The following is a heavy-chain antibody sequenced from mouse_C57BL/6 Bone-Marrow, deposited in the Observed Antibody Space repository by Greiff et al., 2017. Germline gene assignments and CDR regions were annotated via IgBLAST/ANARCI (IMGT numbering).Heavy chain of an antibody. D-gene: IGHD1-1*01. Sequence: EVKLVASGPGLVKPSQSLSLTCSVTGYSITSGYYWNWIRQFPGNKLEWMGYISYDGSNNYNPSLKNRISITRDTSKNQFFLKLNSVTTEDTATYYCARDLLVTTVVDHWGQGTTLTVSS. J-gene: IGHJ2*01. CDR3: ARDLLVTTVVDH. CDR2: ISYDGSN. CDR1: GYSITSGYY. V-gene: IGHV3-6*01.